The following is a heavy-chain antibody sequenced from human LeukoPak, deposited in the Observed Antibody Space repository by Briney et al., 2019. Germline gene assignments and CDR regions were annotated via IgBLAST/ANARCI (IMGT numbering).Heavy chain of an antibody. CDR2: INPNSGGT. Sequence: ASVKVSCKASGYTFTGYYMHWVRQAPGQGLEWMGWINPNSGGTNYAQKFQGRVTMTRDTSISTAYMELRSLRSDDTAVYYCARLRASGYGSYYFDYWGQGTLVTVSS. J-gene: IGHJ4*02. CDR3: ARLRASGYGSYYFDY. V-gene: IGHV1-2*02. CDR1: GYTFTGYY. D-gene: IGHD3-10*01.